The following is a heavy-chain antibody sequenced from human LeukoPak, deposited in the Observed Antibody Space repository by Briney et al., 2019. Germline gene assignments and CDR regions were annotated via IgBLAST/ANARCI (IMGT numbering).Heavy chain of an antibody. V-gene: IGHV3-30*19. CDR2: ISYDGRQK. Sequence: PGGSLRLSCAASALTFNSCGMHWVRQAPGKGLEWVAFISYDGRQKYYGDSVKGRFTISRDNPKNTLYLQMNSLRDDDTAVYYCARVFLERLTSGYFDNWGQGTLVTVSP. J-gene: IGHJ4*02. CDR1: ALTFNSCG. D-gene: IGHD3-3*01. CDR3: ARVFLERLTSGYFDN.